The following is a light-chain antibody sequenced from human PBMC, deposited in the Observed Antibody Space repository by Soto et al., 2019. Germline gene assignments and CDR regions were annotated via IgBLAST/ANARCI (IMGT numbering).Light chain of an antibody. V-gene: IGKV3-20*01. J-gene: IGKJ1*01. CDR2: GAS. Sequence: GAVSLSPRERATLSCRSSQSLSSGYLAWYQQRPGQAPRLLIYGASSRATGIPDRFSASGSGTDFTLTISRMEPADVAVYYCRMYGSSPPWTFGQGTKVDIK. CDR1: QSLSSGY. CDR3: RMYGSSPPWT.